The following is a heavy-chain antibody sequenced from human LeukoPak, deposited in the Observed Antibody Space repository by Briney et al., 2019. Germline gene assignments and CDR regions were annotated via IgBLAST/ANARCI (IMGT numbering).Heavy chain of an antibody. J-gene: IGHJ4*02. CDR1: GFTFSSYD. CDR3: ARAVCGSGSYPFDY. V-gene: IGHV3-13*01. D-gene: IGHD3-10*01. CDR2: IGTAGDT. Sequence: GGSLRLSCAASGFTFSSYDMHWVRQATGKGLEWVSAIGTAGDTYYPGSVKGRFTISRENAKNSLYLQMNSLRAGDTAVYYCARAVCGSGSYPFDYWGQGTLVTVSS.